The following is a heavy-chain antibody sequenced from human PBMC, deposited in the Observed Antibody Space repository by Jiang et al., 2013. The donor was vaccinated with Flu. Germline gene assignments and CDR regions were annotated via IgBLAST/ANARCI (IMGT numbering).Heavy chain of an antibody. Sequence: SGAEVKIPGASMKVSCKASGYTFIDYYIHWVRQAPGQGLEWMGWIDPKRGDTKYGQNFQGRVTLTRDTSISTAYMDLSRLTSDDTAVYYCARDPPGVEGAPIDHWGQGTLITVSS. CDR1: GYTFIDYY. D-gene: IGHD1-26*01. V-gene: IGHV1-2*02. CDR2: IDPKRGDT. CDR3: ARDPPGVEGAPIDH. J-gene: IGHJ4*02.